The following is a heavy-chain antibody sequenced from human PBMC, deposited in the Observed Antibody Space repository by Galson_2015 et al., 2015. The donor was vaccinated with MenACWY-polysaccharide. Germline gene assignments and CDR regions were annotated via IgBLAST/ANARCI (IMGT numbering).Heavy chain of an antibody. CDR1: GYTFTNYD. CDR3: ARTNGDFDF. V-gene: IGHV1-8*01. J-gene: IGHJ4*02. Sequence: SVKVSCKASGYTFTNYDINWVRLAPGQGLEWMAWMNPKSGYSGYAQKFHGRVTLTKDTSISTACLELSSLRSEDTAMYYCARTNGDFDFWGQGTLITVSS. CDR2: MNPKSGYS. D-gene: IGHD4-17*01.